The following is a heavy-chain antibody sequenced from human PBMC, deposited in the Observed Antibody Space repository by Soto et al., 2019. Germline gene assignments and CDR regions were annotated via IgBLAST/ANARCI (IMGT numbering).Heavy chain of an antibody. CDR2: ISSSSGTI. V-gene: IGHV3-48*02. Sequence: PGGSLRLSCVASGFSIRSYSMNWVRQAPGKGLEWISYISSSSGTINYADSVKGRFTISRDTAKNSLSLQMVSLRDEDTAVYYWAGGYYYDNSGYRAWGQGTLVTVSS. CDR3: AGGYYYDNSGYRA. D-gene: IGHD3-22*01. J-gene: IGHJ4*02. CDR1: GFSIRSYS.